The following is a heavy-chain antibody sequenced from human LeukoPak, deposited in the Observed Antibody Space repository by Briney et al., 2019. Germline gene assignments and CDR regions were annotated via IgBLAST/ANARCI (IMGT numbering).Heavy chain of an antibody. V-gene: IGHV3-53*01. CDR1: GFTVSSNY. Sequence: GGSLRLSCAASGFTVSSNYMSWVRQAPGQGREWVSVIYSGGSTYYADSVKGRFTISRDNSKNTLYLQMNSLRAEDTAVYYCARGQGYYDSSGYYEDYWGQGTLVTVSS. J-gene: IGHJ4*02. CDR3: ARGQGYYDSSGYYEDY. D-gene: IGHD3-22*01. CDR2: IYSGGST.